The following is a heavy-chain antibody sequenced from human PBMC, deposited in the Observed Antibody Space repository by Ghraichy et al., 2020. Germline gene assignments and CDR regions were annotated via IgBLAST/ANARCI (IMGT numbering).Heavy chain of an antibody. CDR2: IKSSVDGGTI. CDR3: TTGITSGNNY. J-gene: IGHJ4*02. V-gene: IGHV3-15*01. D-gene: IGHD3-16*01. CDR1: GFFFNYAW. Sequence: GESLNISCATSGFFFNYAWMSWVRQAPGKGLEWVGHIKSSVDGGTIDYTAPVKGRFTISRDDSNNTLYLQMNSLKTEDTAVYYCTTGITSGNNYWGQGTLVTVSS.